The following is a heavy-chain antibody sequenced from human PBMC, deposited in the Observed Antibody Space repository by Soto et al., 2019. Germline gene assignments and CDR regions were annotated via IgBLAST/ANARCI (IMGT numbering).Heavy chain of an antibody. Sequence: GGSLRLSCAASGFTFSDSAIHWVRQASGKRLEWVGRVRTKVNSYATTYAASVKGRFTISRDDSKNTAYLQMNSLKTEDTAVYYCAKDGGYSYGYSPRYYYGMDVWGQGTTVTVS. V-gene: IGHV3-73*01. J-gene: IGHJ6*02. D-gene: IGHD5-18*01. CDR1: GFTFSDSA. CDR2: VRTKVNSYAT. CDR3: AKDGGYSYGYSPRYYYGMDV.